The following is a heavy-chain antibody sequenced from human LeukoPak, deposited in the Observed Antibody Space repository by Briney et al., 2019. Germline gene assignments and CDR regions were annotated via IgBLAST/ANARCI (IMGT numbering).Heavy chain of an antibody. CDR1: GSIFNSYW. CDR2: IDPSDSYS. J-gene: IGHJ3*02. CDR3: ARLYYFGSGGHAFDI. Sequence: GASLQISCKGSGSIFNSYWITWVRQLPRKGLEWMGRIDPSDSYSNFSPSFQGHVTISVDKSISTAYLQWSSLKASDTAMYYCARLYYFGSGGHAFDIWGQGTMVTVSS. V-gene: IGHV5-10-1*01. D-gene: IGHD3-10*01.